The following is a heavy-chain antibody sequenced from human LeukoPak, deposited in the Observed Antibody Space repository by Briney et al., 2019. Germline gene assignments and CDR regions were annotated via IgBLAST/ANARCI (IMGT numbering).Heavy chain of an antibody. Sequence: GGSLRLSCAASGITFSSYWMSWVRQAPRKGLEWVANINQDGSEKNCVDSVKGRFTISRDNAKNSLYLQMNSLRAEDTAVYYCARGDCYNYHFDYWGQGALVTVSS. CDR2: INQDGSEK. CDR3: ARGDCYNYHFDY. D-gene: IGHD5-24*01. V-gene: IGHV3-7*05. J-gene: IGHJ4*02. CDR1: GITFSSYW.